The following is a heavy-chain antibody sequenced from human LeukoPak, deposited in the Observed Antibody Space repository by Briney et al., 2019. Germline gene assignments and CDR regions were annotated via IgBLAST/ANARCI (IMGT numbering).Heavy chain of an antibody. CDR2: ISRSGATT. CDR1: GFTFSTFH. J-gene: IGHJ5*02. D-gene: IGHD2-2*01. Sequence: GGSLRLSCAASGFTFSTFHMVWLRQAPGKGLEGFSSISRSGATTYYTDSVRGRFTISRDNSKDTLSLQMNNLRAEDTAVYYCARTTYQLPISITHWFDPWGQGTLVTVSS. CDR3: ARTTYQLPISITHWFDP. V-gene: IGHV3-23*01.